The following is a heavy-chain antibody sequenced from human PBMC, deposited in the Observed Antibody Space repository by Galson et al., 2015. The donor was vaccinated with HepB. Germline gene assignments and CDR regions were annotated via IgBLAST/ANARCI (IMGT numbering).Heavy chain of an antibody. D-gene: IGHD4-17*01. CDR1: GFTFRNYA. CDR2: ISAGGDYS. CDR3: AKGGHDDYGAE. Sequence: SLRLSCAASGFTFRNYAMNWVRQAPGKGLDSISGISAGGDYSIYADSVKGRFTISRDNSENMLYLQMNSLRAEDTAIYYCAKGGHDDYGAEWRQGTLVTVSS. V-gene: IGHV3-23*01. J-gene: IGHJ4*02.